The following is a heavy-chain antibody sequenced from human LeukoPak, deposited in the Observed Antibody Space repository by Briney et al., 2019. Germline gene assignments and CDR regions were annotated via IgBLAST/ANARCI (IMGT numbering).Heavy chain of an antibody. CDR1: GFTFSTYS. CDR3: ASSFPRRDDYISNYFDY. V-gene: IGHV3-21*01. CDR2: ISSSGTYI. J-gene: IGHJ4*02. Sequence: PGGSLRLSCAASGFTFSTYSMNWVREARGGGLEGVSSISSSGTYIYYADSMRGRFTISRDNSKNSLYLQMNSLRAEDTAVYYCASSFPRRDDYISNYFDYWGQGTLVTVSS. D-gene: IGHD5-24*01.